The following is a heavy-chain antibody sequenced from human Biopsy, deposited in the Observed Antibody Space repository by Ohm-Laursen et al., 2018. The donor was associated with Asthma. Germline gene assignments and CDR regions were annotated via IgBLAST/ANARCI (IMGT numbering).Heavy chain of an antibody. D-gene: IGHD3-10*01. Sequence: SLRLSCSASGFTVTTNSISWVRQAPGKGLEWASVTYSGGSTYYADSVKGRFTISRDNSKNTLYLQMNSLRGEDTAVYYCAREGTGIWVRGVPSVWFDSWGQGTPVTVSS. J-gene: IGHJ5*01. CDR3: AREGTGIWVRGVPSVWFDS. CDR2: TYSGGST. V-gene: IGHV3-53*01. CDR1: GFTVTTNS.